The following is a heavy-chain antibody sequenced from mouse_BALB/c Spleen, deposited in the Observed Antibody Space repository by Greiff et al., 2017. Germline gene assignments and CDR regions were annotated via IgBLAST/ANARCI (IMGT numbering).Heavy chain of an antibody. Sequence: DVMLVESGGGLVKPGGSLKLSCAASGFTFSDYYMYWVRQTPEKRLEWVATISDGGSTYYPDTVKGRFTISRDNAKNTLYLQMSSLKSEDTAMYYCARQHYGFAYWGQGTLVTVSA. CDR2: ISDGGST. V-gene: IGHV5-4*02. J-gene: IGHJ3*01. D-gene: IGHD1-1*01. CDR3: ARQHYGFAY. CDR1: GFTFSDYY.